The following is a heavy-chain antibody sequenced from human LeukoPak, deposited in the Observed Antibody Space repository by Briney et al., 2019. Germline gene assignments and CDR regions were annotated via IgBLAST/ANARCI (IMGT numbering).Heavy chain of an antibody. Sequence: GASVKVSCKASGYTFTSYDINWVRQAPGQGLEWMGWMNPNSGNTGYAQKFQGRVTMTRNTSISTAYMELSSLRSEDTAVYYCATLWFGELLSWGWGQGTLVTVSS. J-gene: IGHJ4*02. V-gene: IGHV1-8*01. CDR2: MNPNSGNT. CDR1: GYTFTSYD. CDR3: ATLWFGELLSWG. D-gene: IGHD3-10*01.